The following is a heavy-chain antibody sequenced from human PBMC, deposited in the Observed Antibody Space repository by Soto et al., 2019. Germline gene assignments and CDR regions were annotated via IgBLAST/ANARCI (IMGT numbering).Heavy chain of an antibody. CDR3: ARGRYCSGGSCYSGWFDP. V-gene: IGHV1-8*01. J-gene: IGHJ5*02. D-gene: IGHD2-15*01. Sequence: VSVKVSCKASGYTNTIYDSNWVRQNTRQGLEWMGWMNPNSGNTGYAQKFQGRVTMTRNTSISTAYMELSSLRSEDTAVYYCARGRYCSGGSCYSGWFDPWGQGTLVTVSS. CDR2: MNPNSGNT. CDR1: GYTNTIYD.